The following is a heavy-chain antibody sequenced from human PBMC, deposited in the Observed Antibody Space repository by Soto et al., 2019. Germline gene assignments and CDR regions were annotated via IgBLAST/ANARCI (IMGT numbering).Heavy chain of an antibody. Sequence: PGGSLRLSCAASGFTFSSYAMHWVRQAPGKGLEWVAVISYDGSNKYYADSVKGRFTISRGNSKNTLYLQMNSLRAEDTAVYYCARGTYYDFWSGYPSYGMDVWGQGTTVTVSS. CDR3: ARGTYYDFWSGYPSYGMDV. V-gene: IGHV3-30-3*01. CDR1: GFTFSSYA. J-gene: IGHJ6*02. D-gene: IGHD3-3*01. CDR2: ISYDGSNK.